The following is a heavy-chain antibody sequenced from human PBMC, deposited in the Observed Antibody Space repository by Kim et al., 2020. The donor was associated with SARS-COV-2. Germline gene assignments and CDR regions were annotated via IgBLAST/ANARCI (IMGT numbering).Heavy chain of an antibody. CDR1: GFTFRRHW. V-gene: IGHV3-7*03. CDR3: ARGGGWTDF. CDR2: IKEDGGEK. J-gene: IGHJ4*02. D-gene: IGHD6-19*01. Sequence: GGSLRLSCVGSGFTFRRHWMTWVRQAPGKGLEWVANIKEDGGEKHYVDSVRGRFTISRDNAKNSLYLQMSSLRAEDTAVYYCARGGGWTDFWGQGTLVTVSS.